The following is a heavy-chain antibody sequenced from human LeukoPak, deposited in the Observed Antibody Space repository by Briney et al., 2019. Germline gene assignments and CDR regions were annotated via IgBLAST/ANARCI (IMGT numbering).Heavy chain of an antibody. D-gene: IGHD2-2*01. CDR1: GFSISSYC. CDR2: IYTSGST. V-gene: IGHV4-4*07. Sequence: PSETLSLTCTVSGFSISSYCWSWIRQAAGKGLEWMGRIYTSGSTNYNPSLKSRVTMSVDTSKNHFSQQLSSVTAADTAVYYCARDFGVVPAAILCFDYWGQGTLVTVSS. J-gene: IGHJ4*02. CDR3: ARDFGVVPAAILCFDY.